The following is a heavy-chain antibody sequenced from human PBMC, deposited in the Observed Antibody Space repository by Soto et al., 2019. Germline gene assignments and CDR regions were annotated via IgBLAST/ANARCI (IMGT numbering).Heavy chain of an antibody. CDR2: ISSTTNYI. CDR3: ARESEDXTSNFDY. Sequence: GSLXXSCAASGFTFTXXXXXWVRQAPGKGLEWVSSISSTTNYIYYGDSMKGRFTISRDNAKNSLYLEMNSLRAEDTAVYYCARESEDXTSNFDYWGQGTLVTVSS. V-gene: IGHV3-21*06. J-gene: IGHJ4*02. CDR1: GFTFTXXX.